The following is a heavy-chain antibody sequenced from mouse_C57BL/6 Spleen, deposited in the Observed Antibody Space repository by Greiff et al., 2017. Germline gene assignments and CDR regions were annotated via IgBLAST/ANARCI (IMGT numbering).Heavy chain of an antibody. CDR3: ARGTMDY. CDR2: IYPGDGDT. J-gene: IGHJ4*01. CDR1: GYAFSSSW. V-gene: IGHV1-82*01. Sequence: VQLQQSGAELVKPGASVKISCKASGYAFSSSWMNWVKQRPGKGLEWIGRIYPGDGDTNYNGKFKGKATLTADKSSSTAYMQLSSLTSEDSAVYFCARGTMDYWGQGTSVTVSS.